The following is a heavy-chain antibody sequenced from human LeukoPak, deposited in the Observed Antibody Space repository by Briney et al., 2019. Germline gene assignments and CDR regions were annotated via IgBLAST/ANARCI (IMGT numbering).Heavy chain of an antibody. J-gene: IGHJ4*02. V-gene: IGHV3-7*03. CDR3: AKDSGWFRFDY. CDR1: GFTFSTSW. CDR2: IKQDGSDK. Sequence: GGSLRLSCAASGFTFSTSWMTWVRQAPGKGREWVANIKQDGSDKYYMDSVKGRFTISRDNAKNSLYLQMNSLRAEDTAVYYCAKDSGWFRFDYWGQGTLVTVSS. D-gene: IGHD6-13*01.